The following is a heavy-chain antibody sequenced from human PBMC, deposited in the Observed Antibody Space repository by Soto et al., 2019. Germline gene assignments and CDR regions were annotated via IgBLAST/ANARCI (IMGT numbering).Heavy chain of an antibody. J-gene: IGHJ5*02. CDR3: AREESDFRGPNWFAP. D-gene: IGHD3-3*01. Sequence: TSETLSLTCTVSGGSISGGAYYWSWIRQHPGKGLEWIGYIFYTGSTFYNPSLKSRVAISVDTSKNQFSLKLNSVTAADTAVYYCAREESDFRGPNWFAPWGQGTLVTVSS. V-gene: IGHV4-31*03. CDR1: GGSISGGAYY. CDR2: IFYTGST.